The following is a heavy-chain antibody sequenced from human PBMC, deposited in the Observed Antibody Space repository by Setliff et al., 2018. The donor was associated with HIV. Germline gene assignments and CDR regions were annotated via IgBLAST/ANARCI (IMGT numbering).Heavy chain of an antibody. J-gene: IGHJ6*03. D-gene: IGHD3-10*01. Sequence: ASVKVSCKTAGYSFTRYGINWVRQAPGQGLEWVGGIIPMFGSANYAQKFQGRVTITADGSTRTVYMVLSSLRSEDTAVYYCARGTDGDYYYYMDVWGKGTTVTVSS. V-gene: IGHV1-69*13. CDR1: GYSFTRYG. CDR2: IIPMFGSA. CDR3: ARGTDGDYYYYMDV.